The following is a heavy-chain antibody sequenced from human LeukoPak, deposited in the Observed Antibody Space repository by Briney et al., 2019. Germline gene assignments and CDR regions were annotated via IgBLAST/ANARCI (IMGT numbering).Heavy chain of an antibody. CDR1: GGTFSSYA. CDR3: ARKVPNDSSGYYYRGQFDP. Sequence: SVKVSCKASGGTFSSYAISWVRQAPGQGLEWMGGIIPIFGTANYAQKFQGRVTITADESTSTAYMELSSLRSEDTAVYYCARKVPNDSSGYYYRGQFDPWGQGTLVTVSS. J-gene: IGHJ5*02. CDR2: IIPIFGTA. V-gene: IGHV1-69*13. D-gene: IGHD3-22*01.